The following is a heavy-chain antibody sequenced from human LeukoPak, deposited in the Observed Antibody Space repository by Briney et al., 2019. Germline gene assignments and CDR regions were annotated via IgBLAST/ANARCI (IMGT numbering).Heavy chain of an antibody. D-gene: IGHD3-16*01. CDR3: ARGRYGWLPFDY. CDR1: GVSMSSYY. J-gene: IGHJ4*02. Sequence: SETLSLTCTVSGVSMSSYYWSWIRQPPGKGLEWIGYIYYSGSTNYNPSLKSRVTISVDTSKNQFTLKLSSVTAANTAVYYCARGRYGWLPFDYWGQGTLVTVSS. CDR2: IYYSGST. V-gene: IGHV4-59*01.